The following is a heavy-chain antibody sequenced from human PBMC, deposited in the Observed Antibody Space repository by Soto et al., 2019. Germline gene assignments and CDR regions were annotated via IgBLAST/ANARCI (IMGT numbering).Heavy chain of an antibody. D-gene: IGHD3-10*01. CDR1: GFTRSRAN. J-gene: IGHJ4*02. Sequence: GRTLRLCCAASGFTRSRANIYWVRQAPGKGLEWVSSISSSSSYIYYADSVKGRFTISRDNAKNSLFLQMNSLRAEDTAVYYCARGSGVLWFGELNWGQGT. V-gene: IGHV3-21*01. CDR2: ISSSSSYI. CDR3: ARGSGVLWFGELN.